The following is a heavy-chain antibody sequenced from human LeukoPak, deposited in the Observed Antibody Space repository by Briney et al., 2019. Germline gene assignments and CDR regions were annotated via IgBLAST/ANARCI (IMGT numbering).Heavy chain of an antibody. J-gene: IGHJ5*02. D-gene: IGHD2-2*01. CDR2: ISAYNGNT. V-gene: IGHV1-18*01. CDR3: ARVKDIVVVPAASPGWFDP. Sequence: ASVKVSCKASGCTFTSYGISWVRQAPGQGLEWMGWISAYNGNTNYAQKLQGRVTMTTDTSTSTAYMELRSLRSDDTAVYYCARVKDIVVVPAASPGWFDPWGQGTLVTVSS. CDR1: GCTFTSYG.